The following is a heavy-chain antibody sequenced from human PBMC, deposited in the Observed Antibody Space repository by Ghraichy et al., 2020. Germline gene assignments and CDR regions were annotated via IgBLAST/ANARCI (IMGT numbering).Heavy chain of an antibody. J-gene: IGHJ6*03. CDR2: ISSTSGST. CDR3: AKDSGVSIAPGAYFMNV. Sequence: GGSLRLSCAASGFTFSTYSMTWVRQAPGKGLEWVSTISSTSGSTYYADSVKGRFSISRDNSKNMLWVQMDSLRAEYTALYYCAKDSGVSIAPGAYFMNVWGQGTTVIVSS. CDR1: GFTFSTYS. V-gene: IGHV3-23*01. D-gene: IGHD6-6*01.